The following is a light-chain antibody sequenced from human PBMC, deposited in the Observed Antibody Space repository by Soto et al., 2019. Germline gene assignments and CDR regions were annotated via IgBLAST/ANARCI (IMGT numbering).Light chain of an antibody. V-gene: IGKV4-1*01. CDR2: WAS. J-gene: IGKJ4*01. Sequence: DIVMTQSPDSLAVSLGERATINCKSSQSVLYSSNNKNYLAWYQQKPGQPPKLLIYWASTRESGVPDRFSGSGSGTDFTLTISSLQAEDVAVYYCQQYYSHLTFGGGTKVDIK. CDR3: QQYYSHLT. CDR1: QSVLYSSNNKNY.